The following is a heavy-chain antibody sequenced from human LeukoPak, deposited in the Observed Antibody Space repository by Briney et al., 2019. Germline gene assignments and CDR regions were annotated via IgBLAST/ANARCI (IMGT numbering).Heavy chain of an antibody. CDR2: IDYSGST. CDR1: GGSISSYY. V-gene: IGHV4-59*08. Sequence: SETLSLTCTVSGGSISSYYWSWIRQPPGKGLERIGYIDYSGSTKYNPSLKSRVTTSVDASKNQFSLNLSSVTAADTAVYYCARHGGGYSFDYWGQGTLVTVSS. J-gene: IGHJ4*02. CDR3: ARHGGGYSFDY. D-gene: IGHD5-24*01.